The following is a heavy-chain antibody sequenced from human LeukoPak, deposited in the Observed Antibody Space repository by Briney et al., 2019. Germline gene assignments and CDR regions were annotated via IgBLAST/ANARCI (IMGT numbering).Heavy chain of an antibody. J-gene: IGHJ3*02. Sequence: GGSLRLSCAASGFTFSSYSMNWVRQAPGKGLEWVSSISSSSSYIYYADSVKGRFTISRDNSKNTLYLQMNSLRAEDTAVYYCARVSRYYGSGSYYHDAFDMWGQGTMVTVSS. CDR3: ARVSRYYGSGSYYHDAFDM. V-gene: IGHV3-21*01. CDR1: GFTFSSYS. CDR2: ISSSSSYI. D-gene: IGHD3-10*01.